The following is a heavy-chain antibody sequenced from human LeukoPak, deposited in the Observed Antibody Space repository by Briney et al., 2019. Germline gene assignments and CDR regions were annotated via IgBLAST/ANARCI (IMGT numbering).Heavy chain of an antibody. J-gene: IGHJ4*02. CDR2: MNADGSEK. CDR3: ARWEAARHEDFDY. V-gene: IGHV3-7*01. CDR1: GFGFSNYW. D-gene: IGHD6-6*01. Sequence: QPGGSLRLSCAASGFGFSNYWMSWVRQAPGKGLEWVANMNADGSEKNYFDSVKGRFTISRDNAQDSLYLQMNSLRAEDTAVYYCARWEAARHEDFDYWGQGTLVTVSS.